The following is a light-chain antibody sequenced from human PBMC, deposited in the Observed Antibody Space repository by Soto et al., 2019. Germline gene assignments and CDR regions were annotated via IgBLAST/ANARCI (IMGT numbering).Light chain of an antibody. V-gene: IGLV2-23*01. CDR2: EGS. CDR3: CSYAGSSTWV. J-gene: IGLJ3*02. Sequence: QSVLTQPASVSGSPGQSITISFTGTSSDVGSYNLVSWYQQHPGKAPKLMIYEGSKRPSGVSNRFSGSKSGNTASLTISGLQAEDEADYSCCSYAGSSTWVFGGGTKLTVL. CDR1: SSDVGSYNL.